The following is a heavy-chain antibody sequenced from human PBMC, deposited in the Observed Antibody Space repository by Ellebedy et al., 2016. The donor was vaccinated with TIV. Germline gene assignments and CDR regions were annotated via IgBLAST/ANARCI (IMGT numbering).Heavy chain of an antibody. CDR2: IYSGGAT. J-gene: IGHJ4*02. Sequence: GESLKISCAASGFTVSSHYMTWVRQAPGTGLELVSLIYSGGATYYADSLKDRFTISRDNSKNILYLKMNSLRVEDTAVYYCASEGRGSSNYYPEYWGQGTLVTVSS. V-gene: IGHV3-66*01. CDR3: ASEGRGSSNYYPEY. CDR1: GFTVSSHY. D-gene: IGHD3-22*01.